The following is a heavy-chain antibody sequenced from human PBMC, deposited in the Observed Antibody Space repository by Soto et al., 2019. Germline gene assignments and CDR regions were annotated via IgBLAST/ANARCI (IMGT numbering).Heavy chain of an antibody. CDR3: ARIRKKDIVVVPAAIDAFDI. Sequence: GSLRLSCAASGFTFSSYSMNWVRQAPGKGLEWVSYISSSSSTIYYADSVKGRFTISRDNAKNSLYLQMNSLRAEDTAVYYCARIRKKDIVVVPAAIDAFDIWGQGTMVTVSS. V-gene: IGHV3-48*04. CDR1: GFTFSSYS. J-gene: IGHJ3*02. CDR2: ISSSSSTI. D-gene: IGHD2-2*01.